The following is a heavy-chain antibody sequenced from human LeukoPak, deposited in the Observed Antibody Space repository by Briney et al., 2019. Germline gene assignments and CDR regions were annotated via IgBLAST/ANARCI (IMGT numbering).Heavy chain of an antibody. CDR3: AKDLSLDSYGDDYYGMDV. V-gene: IGHV3-30*18. CDR2: ISYDGSNK. CDR1: GFTFSSYG. J-gene: IGHJ6*02. D-gene: IGHD5-18*01. Sequence: GRSLRLSCAASGFTFSSYGMHWVRQAPGKGLEWVAVISYDGSNKYYADSVKGRFTFSRDNSKNTLYLQMNSLRAEDTAVYYCAKDLSLDSYGDDYYGMDVWGQGTTVTVSS.